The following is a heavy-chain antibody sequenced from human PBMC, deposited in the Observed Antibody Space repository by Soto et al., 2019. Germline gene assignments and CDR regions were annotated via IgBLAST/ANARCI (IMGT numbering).Heavy chain of an antibody. CDR2: ISSSSSYI. CDR3: ARDPHRITGTRPAGNWFDP. Sequence: AGGSLRLSCAASGFTFSSYSMNWVRQAPGKGLEWVSSISSSSSYIYYADSVKGRFTISRDNAKSSLYLQMNSLRAEDTAVYYCARDPHRITGTRPAGNWFDPWGQGTLVTVSS. CDR1: GFTFSSYS. D-gene: IGHD1-7*01. J-gene: IGHJ5*02. V-gene: IGHV3-21*01.